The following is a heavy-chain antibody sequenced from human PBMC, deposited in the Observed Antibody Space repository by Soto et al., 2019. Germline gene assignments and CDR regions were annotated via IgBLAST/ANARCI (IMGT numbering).Heavy chain of an antibody. CDR3: ARAAMGGSSWPFDY. D-gene: IGHD6-13*01. J-gene: IGHJ4*02. CDR1: GGSISSSNW. Sequence: SETLSLTCAVSGGSISSSNWWSWVRQPPGKGLEWIGEIYHSGSTNYNPSLKSRVTISVDKSKNQFSLKLSSATAADTAVYYCARAAMGGSSWPFDYWGQGTLVTSPQ. CDR2: IYHSGST. V-gene: IGHV4-4*02.